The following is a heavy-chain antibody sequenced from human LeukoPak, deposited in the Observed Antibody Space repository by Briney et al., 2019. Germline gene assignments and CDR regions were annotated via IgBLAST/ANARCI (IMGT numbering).Heavy chain of an antibody. CDR2: IYPDDSDT. J-gene: IGHJ5*02. CDR1: GFTFSTSW. Sequence: GESLRISCETSGFTFSTSWIGWVRQLPGAGLEWVGAIYPDDSDTRYSPSFQGQVRISADKSARTAYLEWASLKASDTATYYCARQRAGSGSINWFNPWGQGTLVTVSS. V-gene: IGHV5-51*01. CDR3: ARQRAGSGSINWFNP. D-gene: IGHD3-10*01.